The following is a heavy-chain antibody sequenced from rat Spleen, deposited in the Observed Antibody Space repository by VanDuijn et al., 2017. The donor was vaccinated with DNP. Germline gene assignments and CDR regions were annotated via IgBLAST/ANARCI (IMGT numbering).Heavy chain of an antibody. CDR3: ATRDYDTGPYNSFAH. V-gene: IGHV5S10*01. CDR1: GFTFSDYN. CDR2: IIYDGSRT. J-gene: IGHJ3*01. D-gene: IGHD1-6*01. Sequence: EVQLVESGGGLVQPGRSLKLSCSASGFTFSDYNMAWVRQAPKKGLEWVAAIIYDGSRTYYRDSVQGRFTISRDNAKDTLYLQMDSLRSEDTATYYCATRDYDTGPYNSFAHWGQGTLVTVSS.